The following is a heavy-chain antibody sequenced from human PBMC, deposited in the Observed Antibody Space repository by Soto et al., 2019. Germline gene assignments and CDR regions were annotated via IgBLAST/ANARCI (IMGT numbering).Heavy chain of an antibody. D-gene: IGHD3-10*01. CDR1: GGSVSSGSYY. Sequence: QVQLQESGPGLVKPSETLSPTCTVSGGSVSSGSYYWSWIRQPPGKGLEWIGYIYYSGSTNYNPSLKSRVTISVDTSKNQFSLKLSSVTAADTAVYYCARDTGGMDVWGQGTTVTVSS. V-gene: IGHV4-61*01. CDR2: IYYSGST. CDR3: ARDTGGMDV. J-gene: IGHJ6*02.